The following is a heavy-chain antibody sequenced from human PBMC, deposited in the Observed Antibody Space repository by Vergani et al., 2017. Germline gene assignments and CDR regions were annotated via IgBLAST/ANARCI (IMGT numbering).Heavy chain of an antibody. J-gene: IGHJ4*02. D-gene: IGHD3-22*01. Sequence: EVQLLESGGGLVQPGGSLRLSCAASGFTFSNYAMSWVRQAPGKGLEWVSVISGSGDNTYYADSVKGRFTISRDNSKNTLYLQMNSLRADDTAVYYCAKDVPYYDSSGSLDYWGQGTLVTVSS. CDR2: ISGSGDNT. CDR3: AKDVPYYDSSGSLDY. V-gene: IGHV3-23*01. CDR1: GFTFSNYA.